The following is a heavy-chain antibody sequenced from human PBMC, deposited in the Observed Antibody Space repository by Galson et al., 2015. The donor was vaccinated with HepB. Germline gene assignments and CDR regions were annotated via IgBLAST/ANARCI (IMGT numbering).Heavy chain of an antibody. D-gene: IGHD6-13*01. CDR3: ARSIAAVAPYYFDY. CDR2: IYYSGST. Sequence: TLSLTCTVSGGSISSGGYYWSWIRQHPGKGLEWIGYIYYSGSTYYNPSLKSRVTISVDTSKNQFSLKLSSVTAADTAVYYCARSIAAVAPYYFDYWGQGTLVTVSS. J-gene: IGHJ4*02. V-gene: IGHV4-31*03. CDR1: GGSISSGGYY.